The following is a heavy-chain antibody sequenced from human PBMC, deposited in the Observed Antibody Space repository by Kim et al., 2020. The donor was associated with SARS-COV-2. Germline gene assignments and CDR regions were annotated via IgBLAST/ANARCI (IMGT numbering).Heavy chain of an antibody. CDR3: ASSFQYYDSSGYSAPSDY. D-gene: IGHD3-22*01. J-gene: IGHJ4*02. Sequence: GGSLRLSCAASEFTFSTYGIHWVRQAPGKGLEWVAVIWDDGSNKYYADSVKGRFTISRDNSKSTVYLQMDSLRADDTAVYYCASSFQYYDSSGYSAPSDYWGQGTLVTVSS. CDR1: EFTFSTYG. V-gene: IGHV3-33*01. CDR2: IWDDGSNK.